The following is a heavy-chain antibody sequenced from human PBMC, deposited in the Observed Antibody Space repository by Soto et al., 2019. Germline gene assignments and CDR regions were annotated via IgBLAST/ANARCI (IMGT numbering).Heavy chain of an antibody. CDR3: ARRLYYDSSGFEGGGMDV. CDR2: IYYSGST. CDR1: CGSIRSSRYY. V-gene: IGHV4-39*01. D-gene: IGHD3-22*01. J-gene: IGHJ6*02. Sequence: SGTLALTRTFPCGSIRSSRYYWGSTPQPPGKGLEWIGSIYYSGSTYYNPSLKSRVTISVDTSKNQFSLKLSSVTAADTAVYYCARRLYYDSSGFEGGGMDVWGQGTTVT.